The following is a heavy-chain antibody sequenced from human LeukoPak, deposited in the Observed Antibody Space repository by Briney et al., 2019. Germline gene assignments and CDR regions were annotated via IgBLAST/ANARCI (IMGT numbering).Heavy chain of an antibody. CDR3: ARVRQLRYFDWSNGY. D-gene: IGHD3-9*01. Sequence: PGGSLRLSCAASGFTFSSYSMNWVRQAPGKGLEWVSSISSSSSYIYYADSVKGRFTISRDNAKNSLYLQMNSLRAEDTAVYYCARVRQLRYFDWSNGYWGQGTLVTVSS. V-gene: IGHV3-21*01. CDR1: GFTFSSYS. J-gene: IGHJ4*02. CDR2: ISSSSSYI.